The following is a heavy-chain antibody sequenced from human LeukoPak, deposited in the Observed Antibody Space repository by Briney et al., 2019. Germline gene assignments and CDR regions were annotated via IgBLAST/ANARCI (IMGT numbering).Heavy chain of an antibody. CDR2: ITGSDDRT. Sequence: GGSLSLSCAASGFTFSSAAMTWVRQAPGKGLEWVSTITGSDDRTYYADSVKGRFTISRDYSKNTLHLQMNSLRVEDTAVYYCAKDRSSGCLDYWGQGTLVTVSS. CDR1: GFTFSSAA. V-gene: IGHV3-23*01. D-gene: IGHD6-19*01. CDR3: AKDRSSGCLDY. J-gene: IGHJ4*02.